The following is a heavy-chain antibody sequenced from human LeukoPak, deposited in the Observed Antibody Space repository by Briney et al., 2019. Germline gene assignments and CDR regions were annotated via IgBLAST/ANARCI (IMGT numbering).Heavy chain of an antibody. Sequence: SVKVSCKASGVTFNSQAFSWVRQAPGQGLEWMGGIIPTFSAINYAQKFQGRVTITADKSTSTVYMELSRLRSEDTAIYYCAGSTSTFAYYHYMDVWGEGTTVTVSS. CDR3: AGSTSTFAYYHYMDV. J-gene: IGHJ6*03. D-gene: IGHD6-6*01. CDR1: GVTFNSQA. CDR2: IIPTFSAI. V-gene: IGHV1-69*06.